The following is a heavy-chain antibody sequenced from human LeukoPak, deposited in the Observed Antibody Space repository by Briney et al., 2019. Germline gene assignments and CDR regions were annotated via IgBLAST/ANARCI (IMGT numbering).Heavy chain of an antibody. CDR2: IYHSGST. Sequence: SGTLSLTCAVSGGSISSSNWWSWVRQPPGKGLEWIGEIYHSGSTNYNPSLKSRVTISVDKSKNQFSLKLSSVTAADTAVYYCARAKNDRWGKRDIAAAFFDYWGQGTLVTVSS. CDR1: GGSISSSNW. J-gene: IGHJ4*02. V-gene: IGHV4-4*02. D-gene: IGHD6-13*01. CDR3: ARAKNDRWGKRDIAAAFFDY.